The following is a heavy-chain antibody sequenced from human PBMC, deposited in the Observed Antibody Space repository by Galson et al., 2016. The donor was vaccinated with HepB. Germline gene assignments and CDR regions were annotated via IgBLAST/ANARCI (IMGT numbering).Heavy chain of an antibody. V-gene: IGHV1-8*01. D-gene: IGHD2-2*01. J-gene: IGHJ6*02. Sequence: SVKVSCKASGYTFTIYDITWVRQAPGQGLEWMGWMNPKSGNTGYAQKFEGRVNMTTNTSTNTAYLELNSLTSEDTAVYYCARGDLDGLCSGSSCFGVGGQGATVTVSS. CDR1: GYTFTIYD. CDR3: ARGDLDGLCSGSSCFGV. CDR2: MNPKSGNT.